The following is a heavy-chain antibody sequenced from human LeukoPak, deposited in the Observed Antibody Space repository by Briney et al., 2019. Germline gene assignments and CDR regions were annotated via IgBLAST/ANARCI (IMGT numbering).Heavy chain of an antibody. V-gene: IGHV3-74*01. CDR2: INSDGSST. CDR3: VRQYSYDSSGYYPWDY. D-gene: IGHD3-22*01. J-gene: IGHJ4*02. CDR1: GFTFSSYW. Sequence: GGSLRLSCAASGFTFSSYWMHWVRQAPGKGLVWVSRINSDGSSTTYADSVKGRFTISRDNAKNTLYLQMNSLRAADTAMYYCVRQYSYDSSGYYPWDYWGQGTLVTVSS.